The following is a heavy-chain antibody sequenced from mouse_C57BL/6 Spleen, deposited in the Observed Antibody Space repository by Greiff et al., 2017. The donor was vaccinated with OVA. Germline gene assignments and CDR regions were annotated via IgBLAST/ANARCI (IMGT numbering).Heavy chain of an antibody. CDR2: INPNNGGT. Sequence: VQLQQSGPELVKPGASVKIPCKASGYTFTDYNMDWVKQSHGKSLEWIGDINPNNGGTIYNQKFKGKATLTVDKSSSTAYMERRSLTSEDTAVYYCARSDYYGSSYGDYWGQGTTLTVSS. CDR3: ARSDYYGSSYGDY. J-gene: IGHJ2*01. V-gene: IGHV1-18*01. D-gene: IGHD1-1*01. CDR1: GYTFTDYN.